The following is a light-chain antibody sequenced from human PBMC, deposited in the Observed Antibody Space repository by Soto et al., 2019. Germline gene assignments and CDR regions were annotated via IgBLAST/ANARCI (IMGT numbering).Light chain of an antibody. Sequence: IQMTHSPSSRSASVGDRVTITCQASQDITNYLNWYQQKPGRAPRLLLYDASSLETGVPSRFSGSGSGTDFTLTISSLQPEDVATYYCQHYDHLPITFGQGTRLEIK. V-gene: IGKV1-33*01. CDR2: DAS. CDR1: QDITNY. J-gene: IGKJ5*01. CDR3: QHYDHLPIT.